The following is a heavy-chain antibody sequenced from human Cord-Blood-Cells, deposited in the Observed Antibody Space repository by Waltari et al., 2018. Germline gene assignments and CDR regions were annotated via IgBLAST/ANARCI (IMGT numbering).Heavy chain of an antibody. CDR3: ARGIGTDDAFDI. J-gene: IGHJ3*02. V-gene: IGHV1-69*09. CDR2: IIPILGIA. CDR1: GGTFSSYA. Sequence: QVQLVQSGAEVKKPGSSVKVSCKASGGTFSSYAISWVRQAPGQGLEWMGRIIPILGIANYAQKFQGRVTITAGKSASTAYMELSSLRSEDTAVYYCARGIGTDDAFDIWGQGTMVTVSS. D-gene: IGHD1-26*01.